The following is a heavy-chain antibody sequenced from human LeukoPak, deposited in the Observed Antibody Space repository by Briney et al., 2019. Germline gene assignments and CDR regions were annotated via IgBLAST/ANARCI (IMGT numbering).Heavy chain of an antibody. V-gene: IGHV4-39*07. J-gene: IGHJ6*03. D-gene: IGHD3-16*01. CDR1: GGSISSSSYY. Sequence: PSETLSLTCTVSGGSISSSSYYWGWIRQPPGKGLEWIGSIYYSGSTYYNPSLKSRVTISVDTPKNQFSLKLSSVTAADTAVYYCARVKDPGGYYYYYYMDIWGKGNTVTVSS. CDR3: ARVKDPGGYYYYYYMDI. CDR2: IYYSGST.